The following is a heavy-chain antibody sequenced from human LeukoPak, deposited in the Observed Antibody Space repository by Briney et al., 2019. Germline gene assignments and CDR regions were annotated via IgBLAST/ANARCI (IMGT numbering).Heavy chain of an antibody. CDR2: ISSSGSTI. Sequence: GGSLRLSCAASGCTFSTYSMNWVRQAPGKGLEWVSSISSSGSTIYYADSVKGRFTISRDNAKNSLYLQMNSLRAEDTAFYYCARRSRGYALFYFDYWGQGTLVTVSS. CDR1: GCTFSTYS. CDR3: ARRSRGYALFYFDY. V-gene: IGHV3-48*04. J-gene: IGHJ4*02. D-gene: IGHD3-22*01.